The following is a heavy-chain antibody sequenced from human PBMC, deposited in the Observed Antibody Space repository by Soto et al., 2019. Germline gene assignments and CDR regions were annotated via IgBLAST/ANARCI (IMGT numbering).Heavy chain of an antibody. CDR3: ARPRDAWGLRVALDY. CDR2: ISAYNGNT. V-gene: IGHV1-18*01. Sequence: QVQLVQSGAEVKQPGASVKVSCKASGYTFTSYGISWVRQAPGHGLEWMGWISAYNGNTNYAQKRQGRVTMTTDTSTSTAYMELRSLRSDDTAVYYCARPRDAWGLRVALDYWGQGTLVTVSS. CDR1: GYTFTSYG. D-gene: IGHD3-16*01. J-gene: IGHJ4*02.